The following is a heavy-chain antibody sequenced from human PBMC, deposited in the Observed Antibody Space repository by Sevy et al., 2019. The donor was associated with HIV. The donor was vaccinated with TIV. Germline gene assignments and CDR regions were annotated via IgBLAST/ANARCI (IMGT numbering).Heavy chain of an antibody. D-gene: IGHD6-13*01. Sequence: SETLSLTCAVYGGSFSGYYWSWIRQPPGKGLEWIGEINHSGSTNYNPSLKSRVTISVDSSKNQFSLKLSCVTAADTAVYYCARGDSSSWYLRRYNWFDPWGQGTLVTVSS. J-gene: IGHJ5*02. V-gene: IGHV4-34*01. CDR1: GGSFSGYY. CDR3: ARGDSSSWYLRRYNWFDP. CDR2: INHSGST.